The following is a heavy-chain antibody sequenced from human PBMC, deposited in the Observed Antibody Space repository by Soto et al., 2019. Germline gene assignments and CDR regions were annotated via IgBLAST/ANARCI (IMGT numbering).Heavy chain of an antibody. CDR1: GFTFSSYW. J-gene: IGHJ4*02. CDR3: GRSRGGYGYFEH. CDR2: ISSDGSNI. Sequence: EVQLVESGGGFVQPGGSLRLSCEASGFTFSSYWMHWVRQAPGAGPVWVSSISSDGSNIYYADSVKGRFTVSRNNAKNTLYLQMSSPRADDTAVYYCGRSRGGYGYFEHWGQGTLVRVSS. D-gene: IGHD4-17*01. V-gene: IGHV3-74*01.